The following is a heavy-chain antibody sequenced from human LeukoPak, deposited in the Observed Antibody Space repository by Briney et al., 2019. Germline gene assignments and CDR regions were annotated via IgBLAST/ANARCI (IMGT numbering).Heavy chain of an antibody. Sequence: SETLSLTCTVSGGSISIYYWSWIRQPPGKGLEWIGYIYYSGSTNYNPSLKSRVTMSVDTSKNQFSLKLDSVTAVDTAVYYCARDVRRSSSSSNSYYYYMDVWGKGTTVTVSS. D-gene: IGHD6-6*01. CDR3: ARDVRRSSSSSNSYYYYMDV. J-gene: IGHJ6*03. CDR1: GGSISIYY. CDR2: IYYSGST. V-gene: IGHV4-59*12.